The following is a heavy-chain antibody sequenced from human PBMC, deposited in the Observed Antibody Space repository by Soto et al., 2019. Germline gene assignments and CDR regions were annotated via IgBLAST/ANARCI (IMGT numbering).Heavy chain of an antibody. Sequence: QVQLQESGPGLVKPSQTLSLTCAVSGGSISRSVYYCNWIRQHPGKGLEWIGYIHNSGTTYYNPYLKGRLAFSVDTSKNQFSLKLNSVTTADTAVYYCARDPIVRGVVGWYFDLWGRGTLVTVSS. V-gene: IGHV4-31*11. CDR2: IHNSGTT. D-gene: IGHD3-10*01. J-gene: IGHJ2*01. CDR1: GGSISRSVYY. CDR3: ARDPIVRGVVGWYFDL.